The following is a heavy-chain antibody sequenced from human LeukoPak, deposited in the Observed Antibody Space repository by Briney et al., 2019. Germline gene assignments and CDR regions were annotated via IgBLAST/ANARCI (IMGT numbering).Heavy chain of an antibody. V-gene: IGHV3-30*02. CDR3: AKGQLGIQSSKWFDP. Sequence: GGSLRLSCAASGFTFSNYGMYWVRQAPGKGLEWVAFIRYDGSDKYYADSVKGRFTISRDNSKNTLYLQMDSLRTEDTAVYYCAKGQLGIQSSKWFDPWGQGTLVTVSS. CDR1: GFTFSNYG. J-gene: IGHJ5*02. CDR2: IRYDGSDK. D-gene: IGHD7-27*01.